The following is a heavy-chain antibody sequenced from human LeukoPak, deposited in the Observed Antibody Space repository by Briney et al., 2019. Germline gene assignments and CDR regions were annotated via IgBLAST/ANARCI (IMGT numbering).Heavy chain of an antibody. CDR1: GFTFSSYS. V-gene: IGHV3-21*01. CDR3: ARDHYDILTGYYNYYYYGMDV. CDR2: ISSSSSYI. J-gene: IGHJ6*04. D-gene: IGHD3-9*01. Sequence: PGGSLRLSCAASGFTFSSYSMNWVRQAPGKGLEWVSSISSSSSYIYYADSVKGRVTISRDNAKNSLYLQMNSLRAEDTAVYYCARDHYDILTGYYNYYYYGMDVWGKGTTVTVSS.